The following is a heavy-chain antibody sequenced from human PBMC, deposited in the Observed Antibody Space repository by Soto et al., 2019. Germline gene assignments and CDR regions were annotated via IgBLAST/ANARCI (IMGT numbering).Heavy chain of an antibody. Sequence: LGESLKISCKGSGYSFTSYWIGWVRQMPGKGLEWMGIIYPGDSDTRYSPSFQGQVTISADKSISTAYLQWSSLKASDTAMYYCAAASVGGYSGYPFFDHWGQGTLVTVSS. CDR1: GYSFTSYW. J-gene: IGHJ4*02. V-gene: IGHV5-51*01. D-gene: IGHD5-12*01. CDR3: AAASVGGYSGYPFFDH. CDR2: IYPGDSDT.